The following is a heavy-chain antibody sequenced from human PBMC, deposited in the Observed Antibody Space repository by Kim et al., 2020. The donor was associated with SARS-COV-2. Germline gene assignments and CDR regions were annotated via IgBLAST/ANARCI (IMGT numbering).Heavy chain of an antibody. Sequence: SGPTLVNPTQTLTLTCTFSGFSLSTSGVGVGWIRQPPGKALEWLVLIYWDDDKRYSPSLKSRLTITKDTSKNQVVLTMTNMDPVDTATYYCAHRQARYYDSSGPYFDYWGQGTLVTVSS. CDR1: GFSLSTSGVG. CDR2: IYWDDDK. CDR3: AHRQARYYDSSGPYFDY. J-gene: IGHJ4*02. V-gene: IGHV2-5*02. D-gene: IGHD3-22*01.